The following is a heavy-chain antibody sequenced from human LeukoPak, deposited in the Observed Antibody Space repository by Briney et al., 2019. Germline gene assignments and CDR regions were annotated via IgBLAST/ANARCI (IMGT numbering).Heavy chain of an antibody. Sequence: GGSLRLSCAASGFTFDDYAMHWVRQAPGKGLEWVSAISGSGGSTYYADSVKGRFTISRDNSKNTLYLQMNSLRAEDTAVYYCAKVRTATVTHPFDYWGQGTLVTVSS. CDR1: GFTFDDYA. V-gene: IGHV3-23*01. CDR2: ISGSGGST. D-gene: IGHD4-17*01. CDR3: AKVRTATVTHPFDY. J-gene: IGHJ4*02.